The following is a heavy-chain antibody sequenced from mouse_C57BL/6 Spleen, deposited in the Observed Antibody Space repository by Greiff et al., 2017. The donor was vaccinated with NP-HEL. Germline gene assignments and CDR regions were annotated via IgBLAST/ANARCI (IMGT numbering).Heavy chain of an antibody. J-gene: IGHJ4*01. CDR2: IYPGDGDT. CDR3: ARRDLRAAMDY. CDR1: GYAFSSYW. V-gene: IGHV1-80*01. Sequence: QVQLQQSGAELVKPGASVKISCKASGYAFSSYWMNWVKQRPGKGLEWIGQIYPGDGDTNYNGKFKGKATLTADKSSSTAYMQLRSLTSEDSAVYFCARRDLRAAMDYWGQGTSVTVST. D-gene: IGHD3-1*01.